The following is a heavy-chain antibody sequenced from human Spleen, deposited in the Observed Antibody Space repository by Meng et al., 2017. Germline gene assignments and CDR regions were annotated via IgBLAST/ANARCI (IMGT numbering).Heavy chain of an antibody. J-gene: IGHJ4*02. Sequence: GESLKISCAASGFSLSAYYIMWIRQAPGKGLEWMSYISGTGGTIYYADSVKGRFTSSRDNAKNSLYLQMSSLRVEDTAIYYCARVAQWELPPFYFDYWGQGSLVTVSS. D-gene: IGHD1-26*01. CDR2: ISGTGGTI. CDR3: ARVAQWELPPFYFDY. V-gene: IGHV3-11*01. CDR1: GFSLSAYY.